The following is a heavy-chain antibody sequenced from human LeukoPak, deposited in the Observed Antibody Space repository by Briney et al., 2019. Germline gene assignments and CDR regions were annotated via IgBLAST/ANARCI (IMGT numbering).Heavy chain of an antibody. CDR2: IRYDGSNK. CDR3: AKDELKQWLVYDY. CDR1: GFTFSSYG. D-gene: IGHD6-19*01. J-gene: IGHJ4*02. V-gene: IGHV3-30*02. Sequence: GGSLRLSCAASGFTFSSYGIHWVRQAPGKGLEWVAFIRYDGSNKYYADSVKGRFTISRDNSKNTLYLQMNSLRAEDTAVYYCAKDELKQWLVYDYWGQGTLVTVSS.